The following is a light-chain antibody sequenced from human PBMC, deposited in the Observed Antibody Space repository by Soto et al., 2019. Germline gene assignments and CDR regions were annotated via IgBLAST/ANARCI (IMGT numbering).Light chain of an antibody. J-gene: IGKJ1*01. CDR1: QSITTK. Sequence: PGGRATLSCRTSQSITTKLAWYQQKPGQSPRLLISDASTRATGIPARFSGSGSDTEFTLTISSLHSEDFAVYFCQRYNSWPRTFGQGTNVEI. V-gene: IGKV3-15*01. CDR3: QRYNSWPRT. CDR2: DAS.